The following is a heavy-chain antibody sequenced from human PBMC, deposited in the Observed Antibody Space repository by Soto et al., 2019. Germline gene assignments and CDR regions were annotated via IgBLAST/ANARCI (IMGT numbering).Heavy chain of an antibody. Sequence: SETLSLTCTVSGGSISSSSYYWGWIRHPPGKGLEWIGSIYYSGSTYYNPSLKSRVTISVDTSKNQFSLKLSSVTAADTAVYYCARYSYGYARRIYWGQGTLVTVS. CDR3: ARYSYGYARRIY. J-gene: IGHJ4*02. CDR1: GGSISSSSYY. CDR2: IYYSGST. V-gene: IGHV4-39*01. D-gene: IGHD5-18*01.